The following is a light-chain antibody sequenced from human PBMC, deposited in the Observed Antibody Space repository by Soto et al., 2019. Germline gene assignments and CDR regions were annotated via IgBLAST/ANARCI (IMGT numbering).Light chain of an antibody. CDR2: EVN. J-gene: IGLJ2*01. CDR3: CSYTSSDSVI. CDR1: SSDVGRYDF. Sequence: QSVLTQPASVSGSPGQSITISCTGTSSDVGRYDFVSWYQQHPGKAPKFIIYEVNKRPSGVSHRFSGSKSGNTASLTISGLQAEDEADYYCCSYTSSDSVIFGGGTQLTVL. V-gene: IGLV2-23*02.